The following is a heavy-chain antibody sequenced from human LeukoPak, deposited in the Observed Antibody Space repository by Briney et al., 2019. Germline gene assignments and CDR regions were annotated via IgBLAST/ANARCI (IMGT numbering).Heavy chain of an antibody. V-gene: IGHV3-48*04. D-gene: IGHD2-2*01. Sequence: GGSLRLSCAASGFTFSSYSMNWVRQAPGRGLEWVSYISSSGDTIYYADSVKGRFTISRDNAKNSLYLQMNSLRAEDTAVYYCARLEGYCSSTSCYGAFDIWGQGTMVTVSS. CDR2: ISSSGDTI. CDR1: GFTFSSYS. CDR3: ARLEGYCSSTSCYGAFDI. J-gene: IGHJ3*02.